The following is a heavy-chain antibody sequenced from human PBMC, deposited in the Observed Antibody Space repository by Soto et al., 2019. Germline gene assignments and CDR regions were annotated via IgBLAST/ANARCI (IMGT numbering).Heavy chain of an antibody. V-gene: IGHV3-7*01. D-gene: IGHD5-12*01. CDR1: GFSFNTYW. Sequence: EVQLVESGGGLVRPGESLRLSCAASGFSFNTYWMSWVRQAPGQGLEWVANIKKDGSEIYYVDSVKGRFAISRDNAKNSLYLQRNDLRAEDTAGYYVARGQWLRYDGFDIWGQGTMVTVSS. J-gene: IGHJ3*02. CDR2: IKKDGSEI. CDR3: ARGQWLRYDGFDI.